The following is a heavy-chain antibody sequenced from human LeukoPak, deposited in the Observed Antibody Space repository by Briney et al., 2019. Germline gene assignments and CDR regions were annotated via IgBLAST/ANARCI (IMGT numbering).Heavy chain of an antibody. D-gene: IGHD6-6*01. CDR1: GFTFSSYA. CDR3: AKDRSRYSSSSEGGDY. J-gene: IGHJ4*02. Sequence: PGGSLRLSCAASGFTFSSYAMSWVRQAPGKGLEWVSAISGSGGSTHYADSVKGRFTISRENSKNTLYLQMNSLRAEDTAVYYCAKDRSRYSSSSEGGDYWGQGTLVTVSS. V-gene: IGHV3-23*01. CDR2: ISGSGGST.